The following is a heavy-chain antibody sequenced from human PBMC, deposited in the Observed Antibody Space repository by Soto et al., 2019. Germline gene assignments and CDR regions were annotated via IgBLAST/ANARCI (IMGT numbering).Heavy chain of an antibody. Sequence: SQTLSLTCAISGDSVSSTSAAWNWIRQSPSRGLEWLGRTYYRSKWYNDYAVSVKSRITINPDTSKNHFSLQLNSVTPEDSAVYYWARDAPSYDFWRDGGFDAWGHGTLVTVSS. V-gene: IGHV6-1*01. D-gene: IGHD3-3*01. J-gene: IGHJ5*01. CDR2: TYYRSKWYN. CDR1: GDSVSSTSAA. CDR3: ARDAPSYDFWRDGGFDA.